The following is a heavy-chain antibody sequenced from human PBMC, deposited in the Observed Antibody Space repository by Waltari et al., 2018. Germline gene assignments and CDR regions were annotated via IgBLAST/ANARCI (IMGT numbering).Heavy chain of an antibody. Sequence: QVQLVQSGAEVKKPGASVKVSCKASGYTFSDFDINWVRQAAGQGLEWMGWMNPNNVETGYAQKFQGIVVMTSDTSISTAYLDLSSLRSEDTAVYYCARGRRRSSTCYGVCDWFDPWGQGTLVTVSS. CDR3: ARGRRRSSTCYGVCDWFDP. D-gene: IGHD3-3*01. CDR1: GYTFSDFD. V-gene: IGHV1-8*01. J-gene: IGHJ5*02. CDR2: MNPNNVET.